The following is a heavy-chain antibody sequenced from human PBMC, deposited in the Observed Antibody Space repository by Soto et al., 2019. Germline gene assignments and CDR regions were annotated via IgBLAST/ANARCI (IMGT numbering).Heavy chain of an antibody. J-gene: IGHJ2*01. Sequence: GASVKVSCKASGYTFTSYAMHWVRQAPGQRLEWMGWINAGNGNTKYSQKFQGRVTTTRDTSASTAYMELSSLRSEDTAVYYCARAPSWWYFDLWGRGTLVTVSS. CDR2: INAGNGNT. CDR3: ARAPSWWYFDL. V-gene: IGHV1-3*01. CDR1: GYTFTSYA.